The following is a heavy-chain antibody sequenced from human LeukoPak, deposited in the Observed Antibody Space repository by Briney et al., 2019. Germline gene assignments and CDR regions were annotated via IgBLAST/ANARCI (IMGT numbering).Heavy chain of an antibody. D-gene: IGHD4-11*01. CDR3: AKHWGTTVTYFDY. CDR2: ISGSSFTT. CDR1: GFTFNSYA. J-gene: IGHJ4*02. V-gene: IGHV3-23*01. Sequence: GGSLRLSCAASGFTFNSYAMSWVRQAPGKRLEWVSTISGSSFTTLDADSVKGRFTISRDNSKNTPYLQMSSLRAEDTAVYYCAKHWGTTVTYFDYWGQGALVTVSS.